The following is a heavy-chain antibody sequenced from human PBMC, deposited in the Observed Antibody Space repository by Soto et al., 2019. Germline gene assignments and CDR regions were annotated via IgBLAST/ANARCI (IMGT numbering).Heavy chain of an antibody. CDR3: ATDGKVAVAGY. D-gene: IGHD6-19*01. J-gene: IGHJ4*02. V-gene: IGHV1-3*01. CDR1: GYTFTSKP. CDR2: INVGNGNT. Sequence: ASVKVSCKASGYTFTSKPIHWVRQAPGQRLEWMGRINVGNGNTKYSQKFQGRVTITRDTSANTAYMELSSLRSEDTAVYFCATDGKVAVAGYWGQGTQVTVSS.